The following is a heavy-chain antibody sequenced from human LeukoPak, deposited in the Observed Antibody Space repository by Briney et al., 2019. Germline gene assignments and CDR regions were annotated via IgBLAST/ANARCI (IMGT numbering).Heavy chain of an antibody. D-gene: IGHD6-25*01. J-gene: IGHJ3*02. V-gene: IGHV1-69*06. Sequence: SVKVSCKASGGTFSSFAISWVRQAPGQGLQWMGGIIPIFGTANYAQKFQGRVTITADKSTSTAYMELSSLRSEDTAVYYCASTSAAPYDAFDIWGQGTMVTVSS. CDR1: GGTFSSFA. CDR3: ASTSAAPYDAFDI. CDR2: IIPIFGTA.